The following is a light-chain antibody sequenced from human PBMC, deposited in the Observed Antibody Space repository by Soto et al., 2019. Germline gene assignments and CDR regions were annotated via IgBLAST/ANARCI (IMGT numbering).Light chain of an antibody. Sequence: IVFSLSPSTLSLSTGERASLSCSASQNVSSYLAWYQQKPGQAPRLLIYDASNRATGIPARFSGSGSGTDFTLTISSLEPEDFAVYYCQQRSNWPPITFGQGTRLEIK. CDR2: DAS. V-gene: IGKV3-11*01. CDR3: QQRSNWPPIT. CDR1: QNVSSY. J-gene: IGKJ5*01.